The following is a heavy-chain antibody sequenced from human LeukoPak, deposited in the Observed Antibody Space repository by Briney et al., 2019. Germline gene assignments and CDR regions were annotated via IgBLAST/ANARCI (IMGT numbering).Heavy chain of an antibody. CDR3: ARDNGFYFVAGTFDY. J-gene: IGHJ4*02. CDR2: ISYDGSNK. Sequence: GRSLRLSRAASGFTFSSYAMHWVRQAPGKGLEWVAVISYDGSNKYYADSVKGRFTISRDNSKNTLYLQMNSLRAEDTAVYYCARDNGFYFVAGTFDYWGQGTLVTVSS. D-gene: IGHD6-19*01. V-gene: IGHV3-30*04. CDR1: GFTFSSYA.